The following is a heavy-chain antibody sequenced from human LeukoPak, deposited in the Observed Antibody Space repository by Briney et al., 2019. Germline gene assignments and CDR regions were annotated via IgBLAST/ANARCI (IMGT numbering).Heavy chain of an antibody. V-gene: IGHV4-31*03. CDR2: IFYSGST. D-gene: IGHD3-22*01. CDR3: ARGRSTSGYASYYYGMDV. Sequence: PSETLSLTCTASGDSIISGGYYWSWIRQLPGKGLEWIGYIFYSGSTYYNPSLKSRVSISIDTSKNQFSLKLSSVTAADTAVYYCARGRSTSGYASYYYGMDVWGQGTTVTVSS. J-gene: IGHJ6*02. CDR1: GDSIISGGYY.